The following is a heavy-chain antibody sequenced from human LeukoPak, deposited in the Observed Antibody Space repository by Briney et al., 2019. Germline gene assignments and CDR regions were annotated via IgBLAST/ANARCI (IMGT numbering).Heavy chain of an antibody. Sequence: GGSLRLSCAASGFTVSSNYMSWVRQAPGKGLEWVSVIYSGGSTYYADSVKGLFTISRDNSKNTLYLQMNSLRAEDTAVYYCARPRGGYYDSSGLDAFDIWGQGTMVTVSS. J-gene: IGHJ3*02. CDR2: IYSGGST. CDR1: GFTVSSNY. D-gene: IGHD3-22*01. CDR3: ARPRGGYYDSSGLDAFDI. V-gene: IGHV3-66*02.